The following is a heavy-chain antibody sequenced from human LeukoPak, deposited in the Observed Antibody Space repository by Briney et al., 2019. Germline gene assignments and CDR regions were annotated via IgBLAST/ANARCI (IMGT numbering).Heavy chain of an antibody. CDR2: FKGDGSST. Sequence: GGSLRLSCAASGFPFSSNWMHWVRQAPGKGLVWVSRFKGDGSSTNYADSVKGRFTISRDNSKNTLSLQMNSLRAEDTAVYYCARDISGYYYFAYWGQGTLVTVPS. CDR3: ARDISGYYYFAY. CDR1: GFPFSSNW. V-gene: IGHV3-74*01. J-gene: IGHJ4*01. D-gene: IGHD3-22*01.